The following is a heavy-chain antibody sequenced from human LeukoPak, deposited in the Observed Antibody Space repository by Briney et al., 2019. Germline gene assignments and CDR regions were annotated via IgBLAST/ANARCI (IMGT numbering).Heavy chain of an antibody. J-gene: IGHJ4*02. D-gene: IGHD6-6*01. V-gene: IGHV4-30-4*01. Sequence: SETLSLTCTVSGGSISSDDYYWSWIRQPPGKGLEWIGYIYYSGSTYYNPSLKSRVTISIDTSKNQFSLKLSSVTVADTAVYYCARYIPARPGFDYWGQGTLVTVSS. CDR1: GGSISSDDYY. CDR2: IYYSGST. CDR3: ARYIPARPGFDY.